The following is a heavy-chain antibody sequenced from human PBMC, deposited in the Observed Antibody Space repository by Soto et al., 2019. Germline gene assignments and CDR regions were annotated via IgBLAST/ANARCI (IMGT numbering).Heavy chain of an antibody. D-gene: IGHD6-13*01. CDR3: ASWKRIAAAGTDY. CDR1: GGTFSSYA. J-gene: IGHJ4*02. CDR2: IIPIFGTA. Sequence: GXSVKVSSKDSGGTFSSYAISWGRQAPGQGLEWMGGIIPIFGTANYAQKFQGRVTITADKSTSTAYMELSSLRSEDTAVYYCASWKRIAAAGTDYWGQGTLVTVSS. V-gene: IGHV1-69*06.